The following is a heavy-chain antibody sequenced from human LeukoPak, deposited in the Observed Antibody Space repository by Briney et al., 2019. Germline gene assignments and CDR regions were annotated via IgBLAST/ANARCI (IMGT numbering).Heavy chain of an antibody. CDR1: GGSISSYY. CDR3: ARRGYSGYDWGRSFDY. D-gene: IGHD5-12*01. J-gene: IGHJ4*02. CDR2: IYYSGST. V-gene: IGHV4-59*01. Sequence: SETLSLTCTVSGGSISSYYWSWIRQPPGKGLEWIGYIYYSGSTNYNPSLKSRVTISVDTSKNQFSLKLSSVTAADTAVYYCARRGYSGYDWGRSFDYWGQGILVTVSS.